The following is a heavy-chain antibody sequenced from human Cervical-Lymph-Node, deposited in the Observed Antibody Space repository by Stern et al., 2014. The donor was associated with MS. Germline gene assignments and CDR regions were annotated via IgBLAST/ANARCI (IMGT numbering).Heavy chain of an antibody. J-gene: IGHJ4*02. CDR3: ASAYSSSHYYFDY. Sequence: VQLEESGGGVVQPGRSLRLSCAASGFSFSRSAMHWVRQAPGKGLEWVALIWYDGSNPYYADSVTGRFTISRDNFKNTLYLQMNSLRAEDTAVYYCASAYSSSHYYFDYWGQGTLVTVSS. CDR2: IWYDGSNP. CDR1: GFSFSRSA. V-gene: IGHV3-33*01. D-gene: IGHD6-13*01.